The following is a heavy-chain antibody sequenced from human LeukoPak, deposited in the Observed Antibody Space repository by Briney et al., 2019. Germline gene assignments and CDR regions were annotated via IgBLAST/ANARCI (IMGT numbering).Heavy chain of an antibody. V-gene: IGHV3-23*01. CDR3: ARVSRLYYDSTYYFDY. Sequence: GGSLRLSCAASGFTFSSYAMSWVRQAPGKGLEWVSAISGSGGSTYYADSVKGRFTISRDNSKNTLYLQMNSLRAEDTAVYYCARVSRLYYDSTYYFDYWAQGTLVTVSS. D-gene: IGHD3-22*01. CDR2: ISGSGGST. CDR1: GFTFSSYA. J-gene: IGHJ4*02.